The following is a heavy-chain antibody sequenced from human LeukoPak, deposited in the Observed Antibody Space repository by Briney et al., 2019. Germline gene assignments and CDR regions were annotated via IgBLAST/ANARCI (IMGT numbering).Heavy chain of an antibody. V-gene: IGHV1-2*02. D-gene: IGHD3-22*01. CDR1: GYTFTGYY. J-gene: IGHJ6*02. CDR3: ARDTVDSSGFPYGMDV. Sequence: ASVKVSCKASGYTFTGYYMHWVRQAPGQGLEWMGWINPNSGGTNYAQKFQGRVTMTRDTSISTAYMDLSRLRSDATAVYYCARDTVDSSGFPYGMDVWGQGTTVTVSS. CDR2: INPNSGGT.